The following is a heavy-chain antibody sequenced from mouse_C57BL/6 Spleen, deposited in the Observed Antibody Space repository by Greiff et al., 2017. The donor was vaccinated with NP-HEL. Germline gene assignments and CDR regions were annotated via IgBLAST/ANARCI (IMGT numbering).Heavy chain of an antibody. J-gene: IGHJ1*03. D-gene: IGHD2-5*01. Sequence: QVQLQQPGAELVKPGASVKLSCKASGYTFTSYWMHWVKQRPGQGLEWIGMIHPNSGSTNYNEKFKSKATLTVDKSSSTAYMQLSSLTSEDSAVYYCARAYYSTNWYFDVWGTGTTVTVSS. CDR1: GYTFTSYW. V-gene: IGHV1-64*01. CDR3: ARAYYSTNWYFDV. CDR2: IHPNSGST.